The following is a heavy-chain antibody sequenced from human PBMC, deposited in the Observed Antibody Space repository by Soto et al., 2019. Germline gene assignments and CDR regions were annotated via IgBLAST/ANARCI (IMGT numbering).Heavy chain of an antibody. V-gene: IGHV4-61*01. CDR3: ARVPAGIAAADSGTYYYGMDV. CDR1: GGSISSSTYY. D-gene: IGHD6-13*01. CDR2: IYYSGST. Sequence: SETLSLTCTVSGGSISSSTYYWSWIRQPPGKGLEWIGYIYYSGSTNYNPSLKSRVTISVDTSKNQFSLKLSSVTAADTAVYYCARVPAGIAAADSGTYYYGMDVWGQGTTVTVSS. J-gene: IGHJ6*02.